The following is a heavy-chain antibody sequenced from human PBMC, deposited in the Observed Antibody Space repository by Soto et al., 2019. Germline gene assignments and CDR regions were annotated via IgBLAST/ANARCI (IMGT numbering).Heavy chain of an antibody. CDR3: ARGLHLTADSSGKLFDP. CDR1: GGSISSGGYY. J-gene: IGHJ5*02. Sequence: QVQLQESGPGLVKPSQTLSLTCTVSGGSISSGGYYWSWIRQHPGKGLEWIGYIYYSGSTYYNQSLKNRVTISVDTSKNQFALKLISVTAADTAVYYCARGLHLTADSSGKLFDPWGQGTLVTVSS. V-gene: IGHV4-31*03. CDR2: IYYSGST. D-gene: IGHD3-22*01.